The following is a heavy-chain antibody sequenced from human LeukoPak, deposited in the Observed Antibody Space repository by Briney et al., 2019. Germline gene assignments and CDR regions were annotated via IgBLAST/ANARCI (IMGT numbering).Heavy chain of an antibody. CDR3: ARGYCSSTDCYFRPDY. D-gene: IGHD2-2*01. J-gene: IGHJ4*02. CDR2: IYYSGRT. Sequence: SETLSLTCTVSGGSIGSHDWNWIRQPPGKGLEWIGYIYYSGRTNYNPSLKSRVTISVDTSKSQFSLKLTSVSAADTAVYYCARGYCSSTDCYFRPDYWGQGTLVTVS. CDR1: GGSIGSHD. V-gene: IGHV4-59*11.